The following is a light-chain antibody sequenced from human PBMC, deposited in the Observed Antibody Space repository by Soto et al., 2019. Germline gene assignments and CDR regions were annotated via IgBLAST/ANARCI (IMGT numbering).Light chain of an antibody. V-gene: IGKV3D-15*01. CDR3: QQYNNWPPIT. CDR1: QSFISSY. CDR2: AAS. Sequence: EVVMTQSPATLSVSPGERATLSCRASQSFISSYLAWYQQKPGQAPRLLICAASTRATGVPARFSGSGSGTEFTLTISSLQSEDFAVYYCQQYNNWPPITFGQGTRLEIK. J-gene: IGKJ5*01.